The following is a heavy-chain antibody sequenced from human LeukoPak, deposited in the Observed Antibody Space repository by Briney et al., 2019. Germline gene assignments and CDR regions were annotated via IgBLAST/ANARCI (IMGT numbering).Heavy chain of an antibody. Sequence: GGSLRLSCAASGFTISSYFMSWVRQAPGKGLEWVSGIIGSGGSTYYADSVKGRFTISRDNSKDTLYLQVNSLTAEDTAVYYCAKGAYDYIEVAYFDYWGQGTLVTVSS. V-gene: IGHV3-23*01. CDR2: IIGSGGST. D-gene: IGHD5-12*01. J-gene: IGHJ4*02. CDR3: AKGAYDYIEVAYFDY. CDR1: GFTISSYF.